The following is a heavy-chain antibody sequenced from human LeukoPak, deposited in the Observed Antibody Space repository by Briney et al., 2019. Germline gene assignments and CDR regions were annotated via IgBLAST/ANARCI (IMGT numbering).Heavy chain of an antibody. CDR2: IIPIFGTA. D-gene: IGHD3-16*02. CDR1: GGTFSSYA. J-gene: IGHJ4*02. CDR3: ATDYVWGSYRPKFDY. Sequence: SVKVSCTASGGTFSSYAISWVRQAPGQGLEWMGGIIPIFGTANYAQKFQGRVTITADESTSTAYMELSSLRSEDTAVYYCATDYVWGSYRPKFDYWGQGTLVTVSS. V-gene: IGHV1-69*13.